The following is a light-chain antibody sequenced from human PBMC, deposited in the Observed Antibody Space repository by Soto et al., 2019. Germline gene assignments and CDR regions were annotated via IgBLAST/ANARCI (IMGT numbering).Light chain of an antibody. J-gene: IGKJ1*01. Sequence: EIVMTQSPATLSVSPGERATLSCRASQSVSSNLAWYQHKPGQAPRLLIYGASTRATGIPARFSGSGSGTEFTLTISSLQSEDFAVYYCQQYHNWPGTFGQGTRVEMK. V-gene: IGKV3-15*01. CDR3: QQYHNWPGT. CDR2: GAS. CDR1: QSVSSN.